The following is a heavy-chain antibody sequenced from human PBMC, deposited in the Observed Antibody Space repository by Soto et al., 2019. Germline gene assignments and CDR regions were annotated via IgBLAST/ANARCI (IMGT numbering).Heavy chain of an antibody. CDR2: IFSNDEK. J-gene: IGHJ4*02. CDR3: ARIPEYYDSSGYYSFDY. CDR1: GFSLSNARMG. D-gene: IGHD3-22*01. Sequence: SGPTLVNPTETLTLTCTVSGFSLSNARMGVSWIRQPPGKALEWLAHIFSNDEKSYSTSLKSRLTISKDTSKSQVVLTMTNMDPVDTATYYCARIPEYYDSSGYYSFDYWGQGTLVTVSS. V-gene: IGHV2-26*01.